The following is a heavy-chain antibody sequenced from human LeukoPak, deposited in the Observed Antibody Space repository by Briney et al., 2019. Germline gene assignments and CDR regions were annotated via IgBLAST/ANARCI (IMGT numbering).Heavy chain of an antibody. D-gene: IGHD5-18*01. J-gene: IGHJ4*02. CDR3: AKGTTGMAPRGYFDD. CDR2: FYTSGIT. Sequence: GGSLRLSCAVSGFTVSSNFMSWVRQAPGKGPEWVSVFYTSGITYYADSVRGRFTISRDNSKNTLYLQMDSLTAEDTAVYYCAKGTTGMAPRGYFDDWGQGTLVTVSS. CDR1: GFTVSSNF. V-gene: IGHV3-66*01.